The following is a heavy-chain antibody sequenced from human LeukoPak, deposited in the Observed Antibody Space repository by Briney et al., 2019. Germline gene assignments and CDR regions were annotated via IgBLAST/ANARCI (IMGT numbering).Heavy chain of an antibody. CDR1: GYTFTSYD. CDR2: MNPNSGNT. J-gene: IGHJ3*02. D-gene: IGHD6-13*01. CDR3: ARRGQQQLVYDAFDI. Sequence: ASVKVSCKASGYTFTSYDINWVRQATGQGLEWMGWMNPNSGNTGYAQKFQGRVTMTRNTSISTAYMELSSLRSEDTAMYYCARRGQQQLVYDAFDIWGQGTMVTVSS. V-gene: IGHV1-8*01.